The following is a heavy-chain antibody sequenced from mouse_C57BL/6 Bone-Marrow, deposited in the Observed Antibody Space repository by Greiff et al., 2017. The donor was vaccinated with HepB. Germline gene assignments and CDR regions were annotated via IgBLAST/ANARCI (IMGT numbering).Heavy chain of an antibody. J-gene: IGHJ3*01. CDR2: ISDGGSYT. V-gene: IGHV5-4*01. CDR3: ARDLVAWFAY. CDR1: GFTFSSYA. Sequence: DVKLVESGGGLVKPGGSLKLSCAASGFTFSSYAMSWVRQTPEKRLEWVATISDGGSYTYYPDNVKGRFTISRDNAKNNLYLQMSHLKSEDTAMYYCARDLVAWFAYWGQGTLVTVSA.